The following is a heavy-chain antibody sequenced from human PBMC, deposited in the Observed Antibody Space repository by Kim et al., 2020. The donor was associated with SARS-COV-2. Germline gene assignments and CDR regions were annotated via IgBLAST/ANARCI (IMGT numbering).Heavy chain of an antibody. CDR1: GGSISSYY. V-gene: IGHV4-59*13. D-gene: IGHD3-22*01. J-gene: IGHJ5*02. CDR3: ARDAYYYDSSGYWGWFDP. CDR2: IYYSGST. Sequence: SETLSLTCTVSGGSISSYYWSWIRQPPGKGLEWIGYIYYSGSTNYNPSLKSRVTISVDTSKNQFSLKLSSVTAADTAVYYCARDAYYYDSSGYWGWFDPWGQGTLVTVSS.